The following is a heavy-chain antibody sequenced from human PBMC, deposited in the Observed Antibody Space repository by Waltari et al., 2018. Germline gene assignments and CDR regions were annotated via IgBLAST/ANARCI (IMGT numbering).Heavy chain of an antibody. CDR2: ISSSSSYI. CDR3: ARSVAGSHYYYYGMDV. V-gene: IGHV3-21*01. CDR1: GFTFSSYS. D-gene: IGHD6-19*01. Sequence: EVQLVESGGGLVKPGGSLRLSCAASGFTFSSYSMNWVRQAPGKGLEWVSSISSSSSYIYYADSVKGRFTISRDNAKNSLYLQMNSLRAEDTAVYYCARSVAGSHYYYYGMDVWGQGTTVTVSS. J-gene: IGHJ6*02.